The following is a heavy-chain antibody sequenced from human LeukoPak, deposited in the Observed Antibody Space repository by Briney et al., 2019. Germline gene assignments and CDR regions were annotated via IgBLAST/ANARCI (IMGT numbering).Heavy chain of an antibody. CDR3: ARVITFGGVIDAFDY. CDR2: INPSGGST. Sequence: ASVKVSCKASGYTFTSYYTHWVRQAPGQGLEWMGIINPSGGSTSYAQKFQGRVTMTRDTSTSTVYMELSSLRSEDTAVYYCARVITFGGVIDAFDYWGQGTLVTVSS. CDR1: GYTFTSYY. J-gene: IGHJ4*02. D-gene: IGHD3-16*02. V-gene: IGHV1-46*01.